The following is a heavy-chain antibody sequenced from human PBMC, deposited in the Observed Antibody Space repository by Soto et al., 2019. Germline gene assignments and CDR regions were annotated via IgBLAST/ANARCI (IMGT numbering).Heavy chain of an antibody. J-gene: IGHJ6*02. CDR2: INHSGST. Sequence: SETLSLTCAVYGGSFSGYYWSWIRQPPGKGLEWIGEINHSGSTNYNPSLKSRVTISVDTSKNQFSLRLSSVTAADTAVFHCGRGKAPNYLLGSYRSTQYRYYGIEVWGQATTDTVSS. V-gene: IGHV4-34*01. CDR3: GRGKAPNYLLGSYRSTQYRYYGIEV. D-gene: IGHD3-16*02. CDR1: GGSFSGYY.